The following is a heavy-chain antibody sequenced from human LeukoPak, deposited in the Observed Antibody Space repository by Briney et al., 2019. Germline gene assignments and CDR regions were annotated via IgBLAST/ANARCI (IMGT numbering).Heavy chain of an antibody. CDR3: ARYKFGLIERWLISFYYYGMDV. CDR2: MNPNSGNT. J-gene: IGHJ6*02. V-gene: IGHV1-8*01. D-gene: IGHD4-23*01. Sequence: VASVKVSCKASGYTFTSYDINWVRQATGQGLEWMGWMNPNSGNTGYAQKFQGRATMTRNTSISTAYMELSSLRSEDTAVYYCARYKFGLIERWLISFYYYGMDVWGQGTTVTVSS. CDR1: GYTFTSYD.